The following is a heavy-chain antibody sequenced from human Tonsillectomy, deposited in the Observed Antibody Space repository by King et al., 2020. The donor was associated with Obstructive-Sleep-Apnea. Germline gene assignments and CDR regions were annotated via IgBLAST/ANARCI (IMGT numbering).Heavy chain of an antibody. D-gene: IGHD6-13*01. Sequence: VQLVESGGGVVQPGRSLRLSCAASGFTFSSHAMHWVRQAPGKGLEWVAVISYDGSNKYYTDSVKGRFTISSDKSKNTLYLQMNSLRAEDTAVYYCARDKNRRPLSSSLDYWGQGTLVTVSS. CDR3: ARDKNRRPLSSSLDY. CDR2: ISYDGSNK. J-gene: IGHJ4*02. CDR1: GFTFSSHA. V-gene: IGHV3-30-3*01.